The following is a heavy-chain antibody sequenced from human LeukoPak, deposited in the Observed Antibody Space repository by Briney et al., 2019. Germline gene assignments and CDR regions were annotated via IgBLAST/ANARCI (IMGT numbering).Heavy chain of an antibody. D-gene: IGHD2-15*01. CDR1: GYTFTSYA. CDR2: INAGNGNT. Sequence: ASVKVSCKASGYTFTSYAMHWVRRAPGQRLEWMGWINAGNGNTKYSQKFQGRVTITRDTSASTAYMELSSLRSEDTAVYYCARDPLDIVVVVAALLDYWGQGTLVTVSS. V-gene: IGHV1-3*01. J-gene: IGHJ4*02. CDR3: ARDPLDIVVVVAALLDY.